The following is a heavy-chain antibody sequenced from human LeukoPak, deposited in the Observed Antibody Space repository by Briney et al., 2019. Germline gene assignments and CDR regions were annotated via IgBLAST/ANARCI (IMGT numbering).Heavy chain of an antibody. CDR2: IYYSGST. J-gene: IGHJ6*03. CDR3: ARGREITMVRGVLYYYYYMDV. D-gene: IGHD3-10*01. CDR1: GGSISSSSYY. Sequence: SETLSLTCTVSGGSISSSSYYWGWIRQPPGKGLEWIGSIYYSGSTYYNLSLKSRVTISVDTSKNQFSLKLSSVTAADTAVYYCARGREITMVRGVLYYYYYMDVWGKGTTVTVSS. V-gene: IGHV4-39*01.